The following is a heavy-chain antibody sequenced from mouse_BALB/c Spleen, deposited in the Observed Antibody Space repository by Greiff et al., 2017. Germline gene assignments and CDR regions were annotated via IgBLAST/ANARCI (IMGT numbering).Heavy chain of an antibody. V-gene: IGHV5-6-4*01. CDR1: GFTFSSYT. Sequence: EVQRVESGGGLVKPGGSLKLSCAASGFTFSSYTMSWVRQTPEKRLEWVATISSGGSYTYYPDSVKGRFTISRDNAKNTLYLQMSSLKSEDTAMYYCTKESLSTMTTYYAMDYWGQGTSVTVSS. CDR3: TKESLSTMTTYYAMDY. CDR2: ISSGGSYT. D-gene: IGHD2-4*01. J-gene: IGHJ4*01.